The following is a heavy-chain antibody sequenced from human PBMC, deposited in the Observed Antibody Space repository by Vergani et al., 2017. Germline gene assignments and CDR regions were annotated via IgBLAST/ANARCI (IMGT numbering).Heavy chain of an antibody. Sequence: EVQLVESGGGLVKPGGSLRLSCAASGFTFSSYSMNWVRQAPGKGLEWVSSISSSSSYIYYADSVKGRFTISRDNAKNSLYLQMNSLRAEDTAVYYCASDPLWGSSWYVGEYMDVWGKGTTVTVSS. V-gene: IGHV3-21*01. CDR2: ISSSSSYI. CDR3: ASDPLWGSSWYVGEYMDV. CDR1: GFTFSSYS. D-gene: IGHD6-13*01. J-gene: IGHJ6*03.